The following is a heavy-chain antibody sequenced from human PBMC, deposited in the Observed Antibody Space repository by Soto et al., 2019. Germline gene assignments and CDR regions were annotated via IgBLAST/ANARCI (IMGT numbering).Heavy chain of an antibody. CDR3: ARAYSDDFDI. Sequence: RRLSCAASGFTFSDYYMTWIRQAPGKGLEWVSYISSSGTGIYYADSVKGRFTISRDNAKKSLYLQMSSLRAEDTAVYYCARAYSDDFDIWGQGTMVTVSS. CDR2: ISSSGTGI. V-gene: IGHV3-11*01. D-gene: IGHD2-21*01. CDR1: GFTFSDYY. J-gene: IGHJ3*02.